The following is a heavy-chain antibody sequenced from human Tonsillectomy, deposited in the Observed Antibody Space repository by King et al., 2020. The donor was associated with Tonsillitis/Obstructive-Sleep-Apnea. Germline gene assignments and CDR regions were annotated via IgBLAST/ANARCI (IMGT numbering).Heavy chain of an antibody. Sequence: QLVQSGAEVKKPGESLGISCQVSGYSFPNYWIIWVRQMPGQGLEWMGRIDPADSYANYSPSFQGHVTFSADKSINTAYLQWSSLRASDTAIYYCARVGGGDAFDFWGQGTLLTVSS. D-gene: IGHD2-15*01. CDR2: IDPADSYA. V-gene: IGHV5-10-1*01. CDR3: ARVGGGDAFDF. CDR1: GYSFPNYW. J-gene: IGHJ3*01.